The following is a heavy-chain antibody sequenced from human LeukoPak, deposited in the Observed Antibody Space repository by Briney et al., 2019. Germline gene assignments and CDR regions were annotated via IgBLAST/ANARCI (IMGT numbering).Heavy chain of an antibody. D-gene: IGHD5-12*01. Sequence: GGSLRLSCAASGFTFNSYWMSWVRQAPEKGPEWLANIRQDGSDKQYVDSVKGRFTISRDNAKNSLYLQMNSLSAEDTAVYYCASKRVSRGYSGYDSNYYYYMDVWGKGTTVTVSS. CDR2: IRQDGSDK. V-gene: IGHV3-7*03. J-gene: IGHJ6*03. CDR1: GFTFNSYW. CDR3: ASKRVSRGYSGYDSNYYYYMDV.